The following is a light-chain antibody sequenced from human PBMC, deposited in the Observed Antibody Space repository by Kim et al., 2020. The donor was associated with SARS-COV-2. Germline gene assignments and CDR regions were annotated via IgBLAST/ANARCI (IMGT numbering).Light chain of an antibody. CDR1: QSISSS. Sequence: AVVGGRAPITCRASQSISSSLAWYQQKPGKAPKLLIFDASSLESGVPSRFSGSVSGTDFTLTFSSLQPEDFATYYCHQFNDYPQTFGPGTKVDIK. CDR2: DAS. J-gene: IGKJ3*01. CDR3: HQFNDYPQT. V-gene: IGKV1D-13*01.